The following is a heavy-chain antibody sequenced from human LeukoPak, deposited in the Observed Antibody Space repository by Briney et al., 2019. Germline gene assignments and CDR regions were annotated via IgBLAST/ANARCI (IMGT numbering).Heavy chain of an antibody. Sequence: GGSLRLSCAASGFTFSSYWMSWVRQAPGKGLEWVANIKQDGSEKYYVDSVKGRFTISGGNAKNSLYLQMNSLRAEDTAVYYCARVGILAAAGTGWFDPWGQGTLVTVSS. CDR2: IKQDGSEK. D-gene: IGHD6-13*01. J-gene: IGHJ5*02. CDR1: GFTFSSYW. CDR3: ARVGILAAAGTGWFDP. V-gene: IGHV3-7*01.